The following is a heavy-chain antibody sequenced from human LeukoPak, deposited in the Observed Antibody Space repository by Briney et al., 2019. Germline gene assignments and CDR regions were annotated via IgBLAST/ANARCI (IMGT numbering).Heavy chain of an antibody. J-gene: IGHJ5*02. Sequence: GGSLRLSCAASGFTFSSYETNWVRQAPGKGLEWVSYISSSGSTIYYADSVKGRFTISRDNAKNSLYLQMNSLRAEDTAVYYCARGTSTDWFDPWGQGTLVTVSS. CDR1: GFTFSSYE. CDR3: ARGTSTDWFDP. CDR2: ISSSGSTI. V-gene: IGHV3-48*03. D-gene: IGHD2-21*02.